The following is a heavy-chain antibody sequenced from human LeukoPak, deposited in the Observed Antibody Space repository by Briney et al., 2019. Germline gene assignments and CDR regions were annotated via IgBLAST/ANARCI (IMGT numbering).Heavy chain of an antibody. J-gene: IGHJ4*02. Sequence: GGSLRLSCAASGFTFSSYAMSWVRQAPGKGLEWVANIKQDGSEKYYVDSVKGRFTISRDNAKNSLYLQMNSLRAEDTAVYYCARVRARGWQPNDYWGQGTLVTVSS. V-gene: IGHV3-7*01. CDR1: GFTFSSYA. D-gene: IGHD4-23*01. CDR3: ARVRARGWQPNDY. CDR2: IKQDGSEK.